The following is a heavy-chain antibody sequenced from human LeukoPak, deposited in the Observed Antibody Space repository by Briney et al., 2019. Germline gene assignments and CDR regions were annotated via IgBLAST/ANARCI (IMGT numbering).Heavy chain of an antibody. CDR2: IWYDGSNK. J-gene: IGHJ4*02. CDR1: GFTFSSYG. V-gene: IGHV3-33*06. Sequence: GRSLRLSCAASGFTFSSYGMHWVRQAPGKGLEWVAVIWYDGSNKYYADAVRGRFTISRDNSKNTLYLQMISLRAEDTAVYYCAKRGAYYFDYWGQGTLVTVCS. D-gene: IGHD3-10*01. CDR3: AKRGAYYFDY.